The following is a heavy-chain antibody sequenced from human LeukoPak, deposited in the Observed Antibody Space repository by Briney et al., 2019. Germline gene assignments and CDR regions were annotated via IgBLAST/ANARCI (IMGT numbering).Heavy chain of an antibody. CDR2: IYSGGST. V-gene: IGHV3-53*01. CDR3: ARERPGMDYMDV. J-gene: IGHJ6*03. Sequence: PGGSLRLSCAASGFTVSSNYMSWVRQAPGKELEWVSVIYSGGSTYYADSVKGRFTISRDNSKNTLYLQMNSLRAEDTAVYYCARERPGMDYMDVWGKGTTVTVSS. CDR1: GFTVSSNY.